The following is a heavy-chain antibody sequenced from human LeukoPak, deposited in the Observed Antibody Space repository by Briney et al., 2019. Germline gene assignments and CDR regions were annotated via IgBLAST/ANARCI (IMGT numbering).Heavy chain of an antibody. CDR1: GFTFSSYA. CDR2: ISGSGGST. CDR3: AKAGCSSTSCYTGDDY. D-gene: IGHD2-2*02. Sequence: PGGSLRLSCAASGFTFSSYAMSWVRQAPGKGLEWVSAISGSGGSTYYADSVKGRFTISRDNSKNTLYLQMNSLRAEDTAVYYCAKAGCSSTSCYTGDDYWGQGTLVTVSS. J-gene: IGHJ4*02. V-gene: IGHV3-23*01.